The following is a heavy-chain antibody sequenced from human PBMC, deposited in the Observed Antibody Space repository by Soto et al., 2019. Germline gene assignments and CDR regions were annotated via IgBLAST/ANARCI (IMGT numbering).Heavy chain of an antibody. V-gene: IGHV4-59*01. CDR1: GVSISTYY. Sequence: SETLSLTCTVSGVSISTYYWTWIRQAPGKGLELIGYIYYTGVTNYNPSLKSRVTISVDTSKNQFSLKLSSVTAADTAVYYCASTLGSTVDYWGQGALVTVSS. CDR3: ASTLGSTVDY. J-gene: IGHJ4*02. CDR2: IYYTGVT. D-gene: IGHD1-1*01.